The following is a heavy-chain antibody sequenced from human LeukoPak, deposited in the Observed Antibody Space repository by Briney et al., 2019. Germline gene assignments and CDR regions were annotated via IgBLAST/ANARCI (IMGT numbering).Heavy chain of an antibody. CDR3: AKSSGDPFDAFDI. D-gene: IGHD4-17*01. J-gene: IGHJ3*02. V-gene: IGHV3-23*01. Sequence: PGGSLRLSCAASGFTFSSYAMSWVRQAPGKGLEWVSAISGSGGSTYYADSVKGRFTISRDNSKNTLYLQMSSLRAEDTAVYYCAKSSGDPFDAFDIWGQGTMVTVSS. CDR1: GFTFSSYA. CDR2: ISGSGGST.